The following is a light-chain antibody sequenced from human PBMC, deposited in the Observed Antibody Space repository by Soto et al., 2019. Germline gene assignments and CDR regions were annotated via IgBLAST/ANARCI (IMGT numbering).Light chain of an antibody. V-gene: IGKV2D-29*01. Sequence: DIVITHTRLSLSFTPGQPSSISCKASRGLVHSDLGTYFYWYLQKPGQPPQLLIYEVSNRFSGMPDRFSGSGSGTDFTLQISRVEAEDVGIYYCMQTIQLPWTFGQGTKV. CDR2: EVS. J-gene: IGKJ1*01. CDR1: RGLVHSDLGTY. CDR3: MQTIQLPWT.